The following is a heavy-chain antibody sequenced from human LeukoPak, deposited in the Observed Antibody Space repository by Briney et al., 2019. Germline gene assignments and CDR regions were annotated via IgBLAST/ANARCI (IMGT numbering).Heavy chain of an antibody. CDR3: ARRGSRGAAAIWYFDL. Sequence: ASVKVSCKASGYTFTGYYMHWVRQAPGQGLEWMGWINPNSGGTNYAQKFQGRVTMTRDTSISTAYMELSRLRSDDTAVYYCARRGSRGAAAIWYFDLWGRGTLVTVSS. CDR1: GYTFTGYY. J-gene: IGHJ2*01. V-gene: IGHV1-2*02. CDR2: INPNSGGT. D-gene: IGHD6-13*01.